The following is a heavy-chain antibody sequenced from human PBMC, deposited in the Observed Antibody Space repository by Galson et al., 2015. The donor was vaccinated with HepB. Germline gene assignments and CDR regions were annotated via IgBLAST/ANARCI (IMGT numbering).Heavy chain of an antibody. CDR2: ISYDGSNR. V-gene: IGHV3-30*04. J-gene: IGHJ4*02. CDR3: ASGRMPYYDILTGYSLYY. Sequence: SLRLSCAASGFIFSNFAMYWVRQAPGKGLEWVALISYDGSNRYYADSVKGRFTISRDNSKNTLYLQMNSLRVEDTAVYYCASGRMPYYDILTGYSLYYWGQGTLVTVSS. D-gene: IGHD3-9*01. CDR1: GFIFSNFA.